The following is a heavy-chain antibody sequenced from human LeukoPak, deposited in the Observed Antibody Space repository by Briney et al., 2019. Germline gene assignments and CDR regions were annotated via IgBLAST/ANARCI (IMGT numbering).Heavy chain of an antibody. V-gene: IGHV3-30*18. J-gene: IGHJ4*02. CDR3: AKAPGDY. CDR2: ISYDGSNK. CDR1: GFTFSSYG. Sequence: GGSLRLSCAASGFTFSSYGMHWVRQAPGKGLEWVAVISYDGSNKYYADSVKGRFTISRDNSENTLYLQMNSLRAEDTAVYYCAKAPGDYWGQGTLVAVSS.